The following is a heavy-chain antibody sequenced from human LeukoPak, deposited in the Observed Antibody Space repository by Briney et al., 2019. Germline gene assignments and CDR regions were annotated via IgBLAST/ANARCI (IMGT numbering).Heavy chain of an antibody. Sequence: PRASVKVSCKASGYTFTSYDINWVRQATGQGLEWMGWMNPNSGNTGYAQKLQGRVTMTTDTSTSTAYMELRSLKSDDTAVYYCASLKNYYDSSGYLVTDAFDIWGQGTMVTVSS. CDR1: GYTFTSYD. V-gene: IGHV1-8*01. CDR3: ASLKNYYDSSGYLVTDAFDI. CDR2: MNPNSGNT. D-gene: IGHD3-22*01. J-gene: IGHJ3*02.